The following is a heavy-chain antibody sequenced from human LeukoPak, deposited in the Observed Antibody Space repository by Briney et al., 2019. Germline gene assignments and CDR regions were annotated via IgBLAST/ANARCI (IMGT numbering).Heavy chain of an antibody. CDR3: ARRGAWMYSSSSTDAFDI. D-gene: IGHD6-6*01. CDR1: GGSISSYY. J-gene: IGHJ3*02. Sequence: PSETLSLTCTVSGGSISSYYWSWIRQPPGKGLEWIGYIYYSGSTNYNPSLQSRVTISVDTSKNQLSLKLSSVTAADPAVYCCARRGAWMYSSSSTDAFDIWGQGTMVTVSS. CDR2: IYYSGST. V-gene: IGHV4-59*12.